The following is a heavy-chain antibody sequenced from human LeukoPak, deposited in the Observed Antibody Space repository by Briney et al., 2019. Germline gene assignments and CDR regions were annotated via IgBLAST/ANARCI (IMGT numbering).Heavy chain of an antibody. CDR3: ARSPTRRCDY. D-gene: IGHD1-1*01. CDR2: IKWDGTET. CDR1: GFTFSDYW. V-gene: IGHV3-7*01. J-gene: IGHJ4*02. Sequence: GGSLRLSCAASGFTFSDYWMSWVRQIPGKGLEWVADIKWDGTETYYVDSVKGRFTISRDDAKNSLYLQMNRLRAEDTAIYYCARSPTRRCDYWGQGTLVTVSS.